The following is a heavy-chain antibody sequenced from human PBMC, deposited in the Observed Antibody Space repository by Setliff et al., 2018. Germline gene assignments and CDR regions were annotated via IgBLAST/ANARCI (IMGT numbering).Heavy chain of an antibody. V-gene: IGHV1-2*02. Sequence: GASVKVSCKASGYTFTDYYLHWVRQAPGQGLEWMGWMNPISGATKYAQRFQARVTMTRDTSLTTAYMDLSRLTSDDTAVYYCAASPGGLAYWGQGTLVTVSS. CDR1: GYTFTDYY. CDR3: AASPGGLAY. D-gene: IGHD3-10*01. J-gene: IGHJ4*02. CDR2: MNPISGAT.